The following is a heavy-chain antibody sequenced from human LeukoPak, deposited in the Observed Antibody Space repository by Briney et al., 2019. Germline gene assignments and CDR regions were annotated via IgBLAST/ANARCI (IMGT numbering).Heavy chain of an antibody. CDR3: ARGGEWELLNFDY. J-gene: IGHJ4*02. D-gene: IGHD1-26*01. Sequence: PSETLSLTCAVSGGSISSSNWWSWVRQPPGKGLEWIGEIYHSGSTNYNPSLKSRVTISVDKSKNQFSLKLSSVTAADTAVHYCARGGEWELLNFDYWGQGTLVTVSS. V-gene: IGHV4-4*02. CDR2: IYHSGST. CDR1: GGSISSSNW.